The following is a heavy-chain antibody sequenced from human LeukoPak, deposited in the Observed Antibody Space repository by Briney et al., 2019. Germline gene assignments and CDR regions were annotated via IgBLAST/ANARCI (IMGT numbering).Heavy chain of an antibody. J-gene: IGHJ4*02. D-gene: IGHD2-15*01. CDR2: IDPSDSYT. Sequence: GESLKISCKGSGYSFTSYWISWVRQMPGKGLEWMGTIDPSDSYTNYRPSFQGHVTISADKSFNTAYLQWSSLKASDTAMYYCARLRGHSGDFDYWGQGTLVTVSS. V-gene: IGHV5-10-1*01. CDR1: GYSFTSYW. CDR3: ARLRGHSGDFDY.